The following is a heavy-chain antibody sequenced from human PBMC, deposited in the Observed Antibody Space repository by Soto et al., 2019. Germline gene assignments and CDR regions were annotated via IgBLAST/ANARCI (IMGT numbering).Heavy chain of an antibody. CDR2: ISWDGGST. J-gene: IGHJ4*02. Sequence: GGSLRLSCAASGFTFDDYTMHWVRQAPGKGLEWVSLISWDGGSTYYAGSVKGRFTISSDNRKNSLYLQMNSLRTEDTALYYCAKGLRIAAACDYWGQGTLVTVSS. CDR1: GFTFDDYT. CDR3: AKGLRIAAACDY. V-gene: IGHV3-43*01. D-gene: IGHD6-13*01.